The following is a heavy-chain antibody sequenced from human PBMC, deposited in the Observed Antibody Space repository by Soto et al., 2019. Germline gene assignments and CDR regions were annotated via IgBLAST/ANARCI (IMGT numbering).Heavy chain of an antibody. Sequence: VVSLNLSCAASGLVGSTNYMNWVRQAPGKGLEWVTMIYSSGTTYYAASVKGRFSISRDNSKNTLYLQMNSLRAEDTAVYYCARAHAIPVARIDYAGQATPVTISS. J-gene: IGHJ4*02. D-gene: IGHD6-19*01. V-gene: IGHV3-53*01. CDR1: GLVGSTNY. CDR2: IYSSGTT. CDR3: ARAHAIPVARIDY.